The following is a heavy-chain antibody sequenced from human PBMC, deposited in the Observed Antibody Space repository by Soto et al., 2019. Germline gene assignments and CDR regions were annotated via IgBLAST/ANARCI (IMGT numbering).Heavy chain of an antibody. CDR3: AVKHPFQ. Sequence: AASVVSCKASGYTFSSYDINWVRQATGQGLEWMGWMNPSCGNTGYAQKFQGRVAMTRNTSTSTAYMELSSLRSEDTAMYYCAVKHPFQWGQGTLVTVSS. CDR2: MNPSCGNT. J-gene: IGHJ4*02. CDR1: GYTFSSYD. V-gene: IGHV1-8*01.